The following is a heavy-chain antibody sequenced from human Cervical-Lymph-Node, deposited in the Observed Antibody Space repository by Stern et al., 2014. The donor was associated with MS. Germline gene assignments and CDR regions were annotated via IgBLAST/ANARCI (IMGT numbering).Heavy chain of an antibody. CDR3: ARGPGRFDAFDI. J-gene: IGHJ3*02. Sequence: QVQLMQSGAEVKKPGASVKVSCKASGYTFTSYAMHWVRQAPGQRLEWMGWINAGNGNTKYSQKFQGRVTITRDTSASTAYMELSSLRSEDTAVYYCARGPGRFDAFDIWGQGTMVTVSS. V-gene: IGHV1-3*01. CDR2: INAGNGNT. CDR1: GYTFTSYA.